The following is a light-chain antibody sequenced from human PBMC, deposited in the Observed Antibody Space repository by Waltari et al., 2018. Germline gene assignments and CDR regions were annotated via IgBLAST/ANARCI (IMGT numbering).Light chain of an antibody. Sequence: DIVMTQSPDSLAVSLGERATINCRSSQSVLSRSNNKNYLAGYQRKQGQPPKLLIYWASTRESGVPDRFSGSGSGTDFTLTISSLQAEDVAVYYCQHYYSTPLAFGGGTKVEIK. V-gene: IGKV4-1*01. CDR1: QSVLSRSNNKNY. CDR3: QHYYSTPLA. J-gene: IGKJ4*01. CDR2: WAS.